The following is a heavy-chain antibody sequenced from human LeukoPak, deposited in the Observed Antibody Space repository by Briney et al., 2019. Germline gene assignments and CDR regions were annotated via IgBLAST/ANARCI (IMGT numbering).Heavy chain of an antibody. D-gene: IGHD6-6*01. V-gene: IGHV4-4*07. Sequence: SETLSLTCTVSSGSVSGYYWSWIRQPAGKGLEWIGRICTNGSTNYNPSLKSRVTMSEDTSKNHFSLKLNSVTAADTAVYYCAREAGANKGDSSSLSYYYYYYMDVWGKGTTVTVSS. CDR3: AREAGANKGDSSSLSYYYYYYMDV. CDR2: ICTNGST. J-gene: IGHJ6*03. CDR1: SGSVSGYY.